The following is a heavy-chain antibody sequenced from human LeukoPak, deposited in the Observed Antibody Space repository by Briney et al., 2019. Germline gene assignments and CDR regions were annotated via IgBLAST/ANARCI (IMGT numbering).Heavy chain of an antibody. CDR3: AKDGSGEGQFDY. Sequence: GGSLRLSCAASGFIFSSYAMSWVRQAPGKGLEWVSTISGSGGSTYYADSVKGRFTISRDTSKNTLYLQMNSLRAEDTAVYYCAKDGSGEGQFDYWGQGTLVTVSS. V-gene: IGHV3-23*01. CDR2: ISGSGGST. CDR1: GFIFSSYA. D-gene: IGHD2-15*01. J-gene: IGHJ4*02.